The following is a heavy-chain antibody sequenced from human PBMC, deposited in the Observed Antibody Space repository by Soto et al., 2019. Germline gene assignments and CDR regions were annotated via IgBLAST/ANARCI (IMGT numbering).Heavy chain of an antibody. Sequence: ASVKVSCKASGYTFTSYGISWVRQAPGQGLGWMGWISAYNGNTNYAQKLQGRVTMTTDTSTSTAYMELRSLRSDDTAVYYCARVIMTYYDLPNWFAPWGQGTLVTVSS. CDR3: ARVIMTYYDLPNWFAP. V-gene: IGHV1-18*01. CDR2: ISAYNGNT. D-gene: IGHD3-3*01. CDR1: GYTFTSYG. J-gene: IGHJ5*02.